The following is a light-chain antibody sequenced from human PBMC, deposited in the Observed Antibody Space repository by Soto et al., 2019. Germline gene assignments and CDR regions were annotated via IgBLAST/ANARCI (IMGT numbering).Light chain of an antibody. CDR1: QSVSSD. CDR3: QQYNTWHPKXA. CDR2: GAS. Sequence: VVTQSPATLSVFPGETATLSCRASQSVSSDLAWYQQRPGQAPRLLIYGASTRATGIPARFRGSGSGTEFRLTISSLQSEDFATYYCQQYNTWHPKXAFGRGTKVDIK. J-gene: IGKJ1*01. V-gene: IGKV3-15*01.